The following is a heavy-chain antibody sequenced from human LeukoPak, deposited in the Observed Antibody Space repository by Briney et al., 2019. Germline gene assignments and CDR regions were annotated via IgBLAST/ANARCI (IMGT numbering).Heavy chain of an antibody. CDR1: GYTFTNYG. CDR3: ARGNYEILTGPRRTDAFDI. CDR2: ISAYNGNT. V-gene: IGHV1-18*01. J-gene: IGHJ3*02. Sequence: GASVKVSCKASGYTFTNYGISWVRQAPGQGLERMGWISAYNGNTNYAQKLQGRVTMTTDTSTSTAYMELRSLRSDDTAVYYCARGNYEILTGPRRTDAFDIWGQGTKVTVSS. D-gene: IGHD3-9*01.